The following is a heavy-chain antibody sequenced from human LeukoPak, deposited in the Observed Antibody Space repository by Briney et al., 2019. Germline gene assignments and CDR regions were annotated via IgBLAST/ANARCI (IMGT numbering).Heavy chain of an antibody. CDR2: IRSKTFGGTA. Sequence: PGGSLRLSCSASGFTFGDYAMSWFRQTPGEGLEWVGFIRSKTFGGTAEYAASVKGRFIVSRDASNSVAYLQMDSLRTEDTGKYYCRWYYDSVWGSFRPDLWGQGTLVTVSS. CDR1: GFTFGDYA. V-gene: IGHV3-49*03. CDR3: RWYYDSVWGSFRPDL. D-gene: IGHD3-16*02. J-gene: IGHJ5*02.